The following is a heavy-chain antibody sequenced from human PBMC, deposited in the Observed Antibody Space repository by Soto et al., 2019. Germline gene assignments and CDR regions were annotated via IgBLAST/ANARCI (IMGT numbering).Heavy chain of an antibody. CDR3: ARSRPTPGIAAPGHKSFDI. CDR2: ISTYNGNT. Sequence: ASVKVSCKASGYTFTTYDISWVRQAPGQGLEWMGRISTYNGNTNYPQSLQGRLTITTDTSTTTAYMELSTLRSDDTAVYYCARSRPTPGIAAPGHKSFDIWGQGTMVTVSS. V-gene: IGHV1-18*01. D-gene: IGHD6-13*01. J-gene: IGHJ3*02. CDR1: GYTFTTYD.